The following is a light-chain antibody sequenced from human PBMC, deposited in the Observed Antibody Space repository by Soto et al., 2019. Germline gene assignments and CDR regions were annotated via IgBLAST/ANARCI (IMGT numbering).Light chain of an antibody. V-gene: IGLV2-14*01. CDR1: SSDVGGYNY. CDR3: SSSTSGSTGVV. CDR2: DVS. J-gene: IGLJ2*01. Sequence: QSALTQPASVSGSPGQSITISCTGTSSDVGGYNYVSWYQQHPGKAPKLMIYDVSNRPSGVSIRFSGSKSGKTASLTISGLQAEDDDDYYCSSSTSGSTGVVFGGGTKLTVL.